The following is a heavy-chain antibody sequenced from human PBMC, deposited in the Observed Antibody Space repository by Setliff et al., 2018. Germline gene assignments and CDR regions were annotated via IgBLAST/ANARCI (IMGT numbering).Heavy chain of an antibody. CDR1: GYVFTSYG. D-gene: IGHD3-10*01. Sequence: ASVKVSCKASGYVFTSYGFSWVRQAPGQGLEWMGWINTNTGNPTYAQGFTGRFVFSLDTSVSTAYLQISSLKAEDTAVYYCARASRFGTIRYRGDYYMDVWGKGTTVTVSS. J-gene: IGHJ6*03. CDR2: INTNTGNP. V-gene: IGHV7-4-1*02. CDR3: ARASRFGTIRYRGDYYMDV.